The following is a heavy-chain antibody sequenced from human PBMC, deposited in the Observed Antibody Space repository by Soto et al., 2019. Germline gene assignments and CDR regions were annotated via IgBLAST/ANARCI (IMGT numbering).Heavy chain of an antibody. D-gene: IGHD3-9*01. CDR1: GYTFTGYY. CDR3: AREKLRYFDWSDNYYGMDV. J-gene: IGHJ6*02. Sequence: GASVKVSCKASGYTFTGYYMHWVRQAPGQGLEWMGWINPNSGGTNYAQKFQGWVTMTRDTSISTAYMELSRLRSDDTAVYYCAREKLRYFDWSDNYYGMDVWGQGTTVTVSS. CDR2: INPNSGGT. V-gene: IGHV1-2*04.